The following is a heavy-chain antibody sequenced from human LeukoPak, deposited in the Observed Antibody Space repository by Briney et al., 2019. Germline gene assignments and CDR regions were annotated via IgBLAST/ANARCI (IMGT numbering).Heavy chain of an antibody. CDR2: IGRSGST. D-gene: IGHD7-27*01. Sequence: SETLSLTCAVSGVSFNGYYWSWIRQPPGKGPEWIGEIGRSGSTSYNPSLNSRVTISLDTSKNQFFLKLNFVTAADTAIYYCTRTSPGVPLDVWGRGILVTVSS. CDR1: GVSFNGYY. CDR3: TRTSPGVPLDV. J-gene: IGHJ4*02. V-gene: IGHV4-34*01.